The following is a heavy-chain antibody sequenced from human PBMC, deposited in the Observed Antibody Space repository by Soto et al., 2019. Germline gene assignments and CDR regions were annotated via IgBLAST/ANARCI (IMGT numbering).Heavy chain of an antibody. Sequence: TLSLTCTVSGGSISSSSYYWGWIRQPPGKGLEWIGSIYYSGSTYYNPSLKSRVTISVDTSKNQFSLKLSSVTAADTAVYYCARRNRVAAAGTRYYGMDVWGQGTTVTVSS. CDR3: ARRNRVAAAGTRYYGMDV. CDR1: GGSISSSSYY. CDR2: IYYSGST. J-gene: IGHJ6*02. V-gene: IGHV4-39*01. D-gene: IGHD6-13*01.